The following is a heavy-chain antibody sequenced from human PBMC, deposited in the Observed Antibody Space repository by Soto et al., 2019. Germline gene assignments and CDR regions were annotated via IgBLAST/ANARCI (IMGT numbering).Heavy chain of an antibody. CDR3: AKDPRPYGDYAY. D-gene: IGHD4-17*01. Sequence: LRLSCAASGFTFSSYAMSWVRQAPGRGLKWISSISDSGGSTYYADSAKGRFTISRDNSKNTLYLQMNSLRAEDTAVYYCAKDPRPYGDYAYWGQGTLVTVSS. J-gene: IGHJ4*02. CDR1: GFTFSSYA. CDR2: ISDSGGST. V-gene: IGHV3-23*01.